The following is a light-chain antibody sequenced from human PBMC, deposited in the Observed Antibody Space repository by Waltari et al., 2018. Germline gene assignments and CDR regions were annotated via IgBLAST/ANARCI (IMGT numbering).Light chain of an antibody. Sequence: QSVLTQSPSASGTPGQRVTISCSGSSSNIGSNYVYWYQQLPGTAPKLLIYRNDRRPSGVPYRFSGSKSGTSASLAISGLRSEDEADYYCAAWDDSLSGWVFGGGTKLTVL. V-gene: IGLV1-47*01. J-gene: IGLJ3*02. CDR2: RND. CDR3: AAWDDSLSGWV. CDR1: SSNIGSNY.